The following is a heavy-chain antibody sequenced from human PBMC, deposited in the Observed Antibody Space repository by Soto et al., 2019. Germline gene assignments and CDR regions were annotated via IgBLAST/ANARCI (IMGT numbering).Heavy chain of an antibody. Sequence: SETLSLTCTVSGGSINSGDYYWSWIRQPPGKGLEWIGYIYYSGSTYYNPSLKSRVTISVDTSKNQFSLKLSSVTAADTAVYYCARGSGYSSSWPPRGWFDPWGHGTLVTVSS. J-gene: IGHJ5*02. V-gene: IGHV4-30-4*01. CDR2: IYYSGST. CDR1: GGSINSGDYY. CDR3: ARGSGYSSSWPPRGWFDP. D-gene: IGHD6-13*01.